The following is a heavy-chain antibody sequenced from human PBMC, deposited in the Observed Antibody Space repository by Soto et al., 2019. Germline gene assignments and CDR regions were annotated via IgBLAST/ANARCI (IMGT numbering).Heavy chain of an antibody. V-gene: IGHV3-23*01. CDR1: GFTFSSYA. CDR3: AKSGSGFQYYYYYMDV. D-gene: IGHD3-10*01. J-gene: IGHJ6*03. CDR2: ISGSGGST. Sequence: GGSLRLSCAASGFTFSSYAMSWVRQAPGKGLEWVSAISGSGGSTYYADSVKGRFTISRDNSKNTLYLQMNSLRAEDTAVYYCAKSGSGFQYYYYYMDVWGKGTTVTVSS.